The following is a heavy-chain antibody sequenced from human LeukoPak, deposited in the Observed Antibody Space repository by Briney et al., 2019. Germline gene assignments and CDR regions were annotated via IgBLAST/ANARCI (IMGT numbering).Heavy chain of an antibody. Sequence: ASVKVSCKASGYTFTSYGISWVRQAPGQGLEWMGWISAYNGNTNYAQKLQGRVTMTTDTSTSTAYMELRGLRSDDTAVYYCARDPGMVRGVRNYYYYGMDVWGQGTTVTVSS. CDR1: GYTFTSYG. D-gene: IGHD3-10*01. V-gene: IGHV1-18*01. CDR3: ARDPGMVRGVRNYYYYGMDV. CDR2: ISAYNGNT. J-gene: IGHJ6*02.